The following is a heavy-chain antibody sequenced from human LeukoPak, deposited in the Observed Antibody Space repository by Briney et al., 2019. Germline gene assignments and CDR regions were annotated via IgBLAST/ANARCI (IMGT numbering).Heavy chain of an antibody. J-gene: IGHJ4*02. V-gene: IGHV3-7*01. CDR2: IKQDGSGK. CDR3: SRGHYYDYK. D-gene: IGHD3-22*01. Sequence: GGSLRLSCAASGFTFSSYWMSWVRQAPGKGLEWVANIKQDGSGKNYVDSMKGRFTISRDNAKNSLYLQMNSLRAEDTAVYYCSRGHYYDYKRGQGILVTVSS. CDR1: GFTFSSYW.